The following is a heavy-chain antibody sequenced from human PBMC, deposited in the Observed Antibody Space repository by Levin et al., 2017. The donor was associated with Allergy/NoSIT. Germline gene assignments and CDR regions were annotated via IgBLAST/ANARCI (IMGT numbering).Heavy chain of an antibody. CDR2: IYPDDSDT. D-gene: IGHD5-12*01. CDR1: GYIFTNHW. CDR3: ARHRRDIVASNDPFDV. J-gene: IGHJ3*01. Sequence: GGSLRLSCKGSGYIFTNHWIGWVRQRPGKGLEWLGIIYPDDSDTRYSPSFQGQVTIAADKSTSTAYLQWSSLKASDTAMYFCARHRRDIVASNDPFDVWGQGAMVVVS. V-gene: IGHV5-51*01.